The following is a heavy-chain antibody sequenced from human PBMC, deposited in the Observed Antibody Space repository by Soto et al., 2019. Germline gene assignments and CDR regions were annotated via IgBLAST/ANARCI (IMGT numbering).Heavy chain of an antibody. V-gene: IGHV1-46*01. CDR1: GDTFSSQY. Sequence: ASVKVSCKSFGDTFSSQYIHWVRQAPGQGLEWVGLINPSRATTTISQKFQSRVTLTSDTSTRTVYMELSSLRSDDTAIYFCVGGADLEGRYNWFDPWGQGTLVTVSS. CDR2: INPSRATT. D-gene: IGHD3-3*01. CDR3: VGGADLEGRYNWFDP. J-gene: IGHJ5*02.